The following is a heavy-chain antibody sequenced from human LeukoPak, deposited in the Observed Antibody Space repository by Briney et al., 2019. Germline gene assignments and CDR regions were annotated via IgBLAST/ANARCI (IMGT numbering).Heavy chain of an antibody. D-gene: IGHD6-19*01. J-gene: IGHJ3*02. CDR1: GYSISSGYY. CDR3: ARGRGWTNAFDI. V-gene: IGHV4-38-2*02. Sequence: SETLSLTCTVSGYSISSGYYWGWIRQPPGKGLEWIGSIYHSGSTYYNPSLKSRVTISVDTSKNQFSLKLSSVTAADTAVYYCARGRGWTNAFDIWGQGTMVTVSS. CDR2: IYHSGST.